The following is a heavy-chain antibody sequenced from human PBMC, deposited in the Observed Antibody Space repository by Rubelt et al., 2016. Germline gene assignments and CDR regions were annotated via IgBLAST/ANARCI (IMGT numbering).Heavy chain of an antibody. J-gene: IGHJ3*02. Sequence: GGSISSNNWWTWLRQPPGKGLEWIGEIFHSGSTTYNPSLKSRVTISVDTSKSQISLNLTSVTAADTAVYFCVRATHDAFDIWGQGTMVTVSP. CDR2: IFHSGST. CDR3: VRATHDAFDI. V-gene: IGHV4-4*01. D-gene: IGHD1-1*01. CDR1: GGSISSNNW.